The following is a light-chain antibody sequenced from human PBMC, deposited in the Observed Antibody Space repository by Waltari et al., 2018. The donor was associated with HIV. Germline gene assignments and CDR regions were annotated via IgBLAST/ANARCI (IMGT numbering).Light chain of an antibody. CDR2: EVN. V-gene: IGLV2-8*01. J-gene: IGLJ2*01. CDR1: SSDVGAYNY. CDR3: SSYAGSAVV. Sequence: QSALTQPPSASGSRGQSVTISCTGTSSDVGAYNYFSWYQQYPGMAPKLIIYEVNKRPSGVPDRFSGSKSGNTASLTVSGLQAEDEADFYCSSYAGSAVVFGGGTKLTVL.